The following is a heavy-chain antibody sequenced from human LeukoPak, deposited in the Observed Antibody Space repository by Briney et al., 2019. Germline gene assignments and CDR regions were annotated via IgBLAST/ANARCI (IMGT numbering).Heavy chain of an antibody. CDR1: GGSISSSSYY. CDR3: ARPPTGDEDYFDY. Sequence: SETLSLTCTVSGGSISSSSYYWGWICQPPGKGLEWIGSIYYSGSTYYNPSLKSRVTISVDTSKNQFSLKLSSVTAADAAVYYCARPPTGDEDYFDYWGQGTLVTVSS. CDR2: IYYSGST. D-gene: IGHD7-27*01. J-gene: IGHJ4*02. V-gene: IGHV4-39*01.